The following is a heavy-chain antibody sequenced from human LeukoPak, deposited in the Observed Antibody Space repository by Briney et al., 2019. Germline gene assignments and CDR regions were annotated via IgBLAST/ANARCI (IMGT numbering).Heavy chain of an antibody. CDR1: GFTFSSYG. D-gene: IGHD5-12*01. J-gene: IGHJ4*02. Sequence: PGGTLRLSCAASGFTFSSYGMSWVRQAPGKGLEWVSAISGSGGSTYYADSVKGRFTISRDNSKNTLYLQMNSLRAEDTAVYYCAKDPFPWISWYFDYWGQGTLVTVSS. V-gene: IGHV3-23*01. CDR3: AKDPFPWISWYFDY. CDR2: ISGSGGST.